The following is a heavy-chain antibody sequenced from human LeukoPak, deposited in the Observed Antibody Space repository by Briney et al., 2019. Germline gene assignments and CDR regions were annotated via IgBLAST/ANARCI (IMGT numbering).Heavy chain of an antibody. CDR1: GFTFSDSA. CDR2: ISFSGDSI. CDR3: ARDIQLST. Sequence: PGGSLRLSCAASGFTFSDSAMTWVRQALGKGLEWVSLISFSGDSIHYADSVRGRFTISRDNSKDTLYLQMNSLRAEDTAIYYCARDIQLSTWGLGTMVTVSS. J-gene: IGHJ3*01. V-gene: IGHV3-23*01. D-gene: IGHD5-24*01.